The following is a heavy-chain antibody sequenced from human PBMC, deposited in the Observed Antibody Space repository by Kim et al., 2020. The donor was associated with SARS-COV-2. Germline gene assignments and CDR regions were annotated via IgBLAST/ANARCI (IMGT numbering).Heavy chain of an antibody. J-gene: IGHJ5*02. CDR3: AREGSGSYNWLDP. V-gene: IGHV1-3*01. Sequence: YSQKFHGRVIVTRDTSATTAYMELTSLTFKDTAVYYCAREGSGSYNWLDPWGQGTLVTVSS. D-gene: IGHD3-10*01.